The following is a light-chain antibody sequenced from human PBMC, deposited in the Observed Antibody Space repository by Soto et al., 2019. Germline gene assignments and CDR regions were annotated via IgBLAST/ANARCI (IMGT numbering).Light chain of an antibody. CDR1: SSNIGSNN. J-gene: IGLJ1*01. CDR2: SNN. CDR3: AAWDDSLNGYV. Sequence: QSVLTQPPSASGTPGQRVTISCSGSSSNIGSNNVNWYQQLPGTAPKLLNNSNNQRPSGVPDRFSGSKSGTSASLAISGLQSEDEADYYCAAWDDSLNGYVFGTGTTVTVL. V-gene: IGLV1-44*01.